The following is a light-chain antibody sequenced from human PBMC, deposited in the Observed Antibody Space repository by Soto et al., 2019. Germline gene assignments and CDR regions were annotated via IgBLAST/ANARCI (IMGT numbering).Light chain of an antibody. J-gene: IGLJ1*01. V-gene: IGLV2-11*01. CDR3: CSYAGSYTYV. Sequence: QSVLTQPPSVSGSPGQSVTISCTGTSSDVGGYNYVSWYQQHPGKAPNVMIYNVNQRPSGVPDRFSGSKSGSTASLTISGLQAEDEADYYCCSYAGSYTYVFGTGTKLTVL. CDR1: SSDVGGYNY. CDR2: NVN.